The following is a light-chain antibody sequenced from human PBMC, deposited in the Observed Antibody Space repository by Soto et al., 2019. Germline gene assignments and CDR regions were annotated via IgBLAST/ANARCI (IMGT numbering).Light chain of an antibody. Sequence: DIQMTQSPSSLSASVGDRVTITCQASQDISNYLNWYQQKPGKAPKLLIYDASNLETGVPSRFSGSGSGTEFTFTISRLQPEDIATYYCQQYDNPWTFGQGTKVEIK. CDR1: QDISNY. V-gene: IGKV1-33*01. CDR3: QQYDNPWT. CDR2: DAS. J-gene: IGKJ1*01.